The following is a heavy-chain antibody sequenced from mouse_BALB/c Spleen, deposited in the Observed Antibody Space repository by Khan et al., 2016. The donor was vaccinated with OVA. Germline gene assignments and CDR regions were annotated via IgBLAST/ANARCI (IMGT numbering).Heavy chain of an antibody. CDR2: IWSDGST. D-gene: IGHD2-10*01. Sequence: QVQLKESGPGLVAPSQSLSITCSISGFSLTNYGIHWVRQPPGKGLEWLVVIWSDGSTTYNSALKSRLSISKDNSKSQVFLKMNSLQTDDTAMYYCARQPYYHYYIMDYWGRRTSVTVSS. CDR3: ARQPYYHYYIMDY. V-gene: IGHV2-6-1*01. J-gene: IGHJ4*01. CDR1: GFSLTNYG.